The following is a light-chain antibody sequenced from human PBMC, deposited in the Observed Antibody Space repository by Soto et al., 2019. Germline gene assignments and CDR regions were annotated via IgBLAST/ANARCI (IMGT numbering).Light chain of an antibody. V-gene: IGLV1-44*01. J-gene: IGLJ2*01. CDR3: AAWDDSLNGLV. Sequence: QSVLTQPPSASGTPGQRVTISCSGSSSNIGSNTVNWYQQLPGTAPKLLIYSNNQRPSGVPGRFSGSKSGTSASLAISGLQSEDEADYYCAAWDDSLNGLVFGGGTKLTVL. CDR2: SNN. CDR1: SSNIGSNT.